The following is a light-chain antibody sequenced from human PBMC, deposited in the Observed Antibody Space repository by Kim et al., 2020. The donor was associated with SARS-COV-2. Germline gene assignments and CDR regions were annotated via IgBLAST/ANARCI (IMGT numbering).Light chain of an antibody. V-gene: IGLV1-47*01. CDR1: SSNIGSNY. CDR2: RNN. CDR3: AAWDDSLYV. Sequence: ELTQPPSASGTPGQRVTISCSGSSSNIGSNYVYWYQQLPGTAPKLLIYRNNQRPSGVPDRFSGSKPGTSASLAISGLRSEDEADYYCAAWDDSLYVFG. J-gene: IGLJ1*01.